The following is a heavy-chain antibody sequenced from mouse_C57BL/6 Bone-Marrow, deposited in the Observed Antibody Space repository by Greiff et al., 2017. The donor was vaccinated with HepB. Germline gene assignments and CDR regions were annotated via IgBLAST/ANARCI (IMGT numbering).Heavy chain of an antibody. CDR3: AYGYDGYAMDY. Sequence: VQRVESGPELVKPGASVKIFCKASGYTFTDYYINWVKQRPGQGLEWIGWIFPGRGSTYYNEKFKGKAKITVDKSSSTAYMLLSSLTSEDSAVSFCAYGYDGYAMDYWGQGTSVTVSS. D-gene: IGHD2-2*01. J-gene: IGHJ4*01. CDR2: IFPGRGST. V-gene: IGHV1-75*01. CDR1: GYTFTDYY.